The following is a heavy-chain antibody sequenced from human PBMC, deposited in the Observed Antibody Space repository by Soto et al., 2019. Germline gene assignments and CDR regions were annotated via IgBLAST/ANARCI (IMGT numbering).Heavy chain of an antibody. J-gene: IGHJ3*02. V-gene: IGHV4-30-4*01. CDR2: IYYSGST. CDR3: SRQDCLLAMVGGVIIWRAFDI. Sequence: SETLSLTCTVSGGSISSGDYYWSWIRQPPGKGLEWIGYIYYSGSTYYNPSLKSRVTISVDTSKNQFSLKLSSVTAADTAVYYFSRQDCLLAMVGGVIIWRAFDIWGQGTMVTVSS. D-gene: IGHD3-10*01. CDR1: GGSISSGDYY.